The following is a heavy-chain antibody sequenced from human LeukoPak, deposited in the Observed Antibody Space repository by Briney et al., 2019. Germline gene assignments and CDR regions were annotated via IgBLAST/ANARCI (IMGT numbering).Heavy chain of an antibody. CDR1: GYTFTGYY. CDR2: INPNSGGT. J-gene: IGHJ3*02. V-gene: IGHV1-2*02. CDR3: ARDGAYYYDSSGYYPVNAFDI. Sequence: ASVKVSCKASGYTFTGYYMHWVRQAPGQGLEWMGWINPNSGGTNYAQKFQGRVTMTRDMSTSTVYMELSSLRSEDTAVYSCARDGAYYYDSSGYYPVNAFDIWGQGTMVTVSS. D-gene: IGHD3-22*01.